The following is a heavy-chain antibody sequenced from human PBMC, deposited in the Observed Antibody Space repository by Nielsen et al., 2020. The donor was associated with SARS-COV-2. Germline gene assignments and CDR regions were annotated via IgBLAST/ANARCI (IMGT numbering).Heavy chain of an antibody. CDR2: INPSGGST. V-gene: IGHV1-46*01. CDR3: ARGAWLDP. CDR1: GYTFTNYY. J-gene: IGHJ5*02. Sequence: ASVKVSCKSSGYTFTNYYINWVRQAPGQGLEWMGFINPSGGSTSFAQKFQGRVSMTRDTSTSTVSMELRSLRSEDTAVYYCARGAWLDPWGQGTLVSVSS. D-gene: IGHD1-26*01.